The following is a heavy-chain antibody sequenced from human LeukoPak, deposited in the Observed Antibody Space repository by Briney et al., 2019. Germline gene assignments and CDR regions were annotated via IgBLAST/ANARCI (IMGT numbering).Heavy chain of an antibody. CDR1: GFTFSSYA. Sequence: GGSLRLSCSASGFTFSSYAVHWVRQAPGKGLEYVSGISNYGGSTYYADSVKGRFTISRDNSKNTLYLQMNSLRAEDTAVYYCAKDLGLAIVGATMYFDYWGQGTLVTVSS. CDR3: AKDLGLAIVGATMYFDY. V-gene: IGHV3-64*04. J-gene: IGHJ4*02. CDR2: ISNYGGST. D-gene: IGHD1-26*01.